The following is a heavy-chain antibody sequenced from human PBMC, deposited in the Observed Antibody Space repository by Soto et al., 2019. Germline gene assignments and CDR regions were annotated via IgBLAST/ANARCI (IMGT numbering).Heavy chain of an antibody. CDR2: INAGNGNT. D-gene: IGHD3-3*01. CDR1: GYTFTSYA. V-gene: IGHV1-3*01. J-gene: IGHJ5*02. Sequence: ASVKVSCKASGYTFTSYAMHWVRQAPGQRLEWMGWINAGNGNTKYSQKFQGRVTITRDTSASTAYMELSSLRSEDTAVYYCAAQPTYFDFWSDYPPWFDPWGQGTLVTVSS. CDR3: AAQPTYFDFWSDYPPWFDP.